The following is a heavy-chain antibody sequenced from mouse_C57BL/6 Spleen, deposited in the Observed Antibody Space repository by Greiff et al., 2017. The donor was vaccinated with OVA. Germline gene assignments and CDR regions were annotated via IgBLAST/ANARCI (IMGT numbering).Heavy chain of an antibody. CDR3: AREGRMGNAMDY. Sequence: VQLQQSGPELVKPGASVKISCKASGYSFTGYYMNWVKQSPEKSLEWIGEINPSTGGTTYNQKFKAKATLTVDKSSSTAYMQLKSLTSEDSAVYYCAREGRMGNAMDYWGQGTSVTVSS. V-gene: IGHV1-42*01. CDR2: INPSTGGT. CDR1: GYSFTGYY. J-gene: IGHJ4*01.